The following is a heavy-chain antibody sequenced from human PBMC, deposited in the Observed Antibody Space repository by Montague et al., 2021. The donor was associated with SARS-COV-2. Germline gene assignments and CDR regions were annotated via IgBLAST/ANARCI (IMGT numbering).Heavy chain of an antibody. Sequence: VKPTQTLTLTCTFSGFSLSTSGVGVGWIRQPPGKALEWLALIYWDDDKRYSPSLKSRLTITKDTSKNQVVLTMTNMDPMDTATYYCAHRRPLYYYDSSLSTFDXWGQGTLVTVSS. CDR1: GFSLSTSGVG. CDR2: IYWDDDK. CDR3: AHRRPLYYYDSSLSTFDX. V-gene: IGHV2-5*02. D-gene: IGHD3-22*01. J-gene: IGHJ4*02.